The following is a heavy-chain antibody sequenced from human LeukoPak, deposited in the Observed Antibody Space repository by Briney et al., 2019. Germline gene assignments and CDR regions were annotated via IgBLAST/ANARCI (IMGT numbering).Heavy chain of an antibody. J-gene: IGHJ4*02. D-gene: IGHD6-13*01. CDR2: INSDGSST. Sequence: GGSLRLSCAASGFTFSSYWMHWVRHAPGKGLVWVSRINSDGSSTIYADSVKGRFTISRDNAKNTLYLQMNSLRAEDTAVYYCARGGVRIAAAGTDYWGQGTLVTVSS. CDR1: GFTFSSYW. CDR3: ARGGVRIAAAGTDY. V-gene: IGHV3-74*01.